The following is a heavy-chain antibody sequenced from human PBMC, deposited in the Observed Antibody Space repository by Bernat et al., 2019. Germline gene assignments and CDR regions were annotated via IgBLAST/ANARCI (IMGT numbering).Heavy chain of an antibody. V-gene: IGHV4-39*01. Sequence: QLQLQESGPGLVKPSETLSLTCTVSGGSISSSSYYWGWIRQPPGKGLEWIGSIYYSGSTYYNPSLKSRVTISVDTSKNQFSLKLSSVTAADTAVYYCARTFYYGDLYNWFDPWGRGTLVTVSS. CDR1: GGSISSSSYY. CDR3: ARTFYYGDLYNWFDP. CDR2: IYYSGST. J-gene: IGHJ5*02. D-gene: IGHD4-17*01.